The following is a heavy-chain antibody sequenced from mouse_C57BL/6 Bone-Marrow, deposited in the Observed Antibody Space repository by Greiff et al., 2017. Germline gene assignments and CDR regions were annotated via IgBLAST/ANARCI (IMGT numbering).Heavy chain of an antibody. CDR2: IWTGGGT. J-gene: IGHJ3*01. CDR1: GFSLTSYA. D-gene: IGHD4-1*01. Sequence: VMLVESGPGLVAPSQSLSITCTVSGFSLTSYAISWVRPPPGKGLEWLGVIWTGGGTNYNSALKSRLSISKDNSKSQVVLKMNRLQTDDTARYYCASRNWSWCAYWGQGTLVTVSA. V-gene: IGHV2-9-1*01. CDR3: ASRNWSWCAY.